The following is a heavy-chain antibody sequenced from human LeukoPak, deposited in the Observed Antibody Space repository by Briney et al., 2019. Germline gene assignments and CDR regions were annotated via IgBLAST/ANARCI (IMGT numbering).Heavy chain of an antibody. CDR1: GFTFSTST. Sequence: GGSLRLSCAASGFTFSTSTMNWVRQAPGKGLEWVSSINSRSNNIYYADSVKGRFTISRDNAKNSLHLQMNSLRAEDTAVYYCVRIPNSANFPNWFDPWGQGTLVTVSS. CDR2: INSRSNNI. J-gene: IGHJ5*02. V-gene: IGHV3-21*01. D-gene: IGHD4/OR15-4a*01. CDR3: VRIPNSANFPNWFDP.